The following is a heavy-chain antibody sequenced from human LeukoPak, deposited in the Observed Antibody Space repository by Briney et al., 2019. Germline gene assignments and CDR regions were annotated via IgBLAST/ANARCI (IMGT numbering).Heavy chain of an antibody. CDR2: INHSGNT. V-gene: IGHV4-34*01. D-gene: IGHD4-17*01. CDR3: ARGKVTRDWYFDL. Sequence: SETLSLTCTVYGGSFSDFHWSWIRLPPGKGLEWIGEINHSGNTNYNPSLKSRVTISIDTSKNQFSLKLSSVTAADTAVYYCARGKVTRDWYFDLWGRGTLVTVSS. J-gene: IGHJ2*01. CDR1: GGSFSDFH.